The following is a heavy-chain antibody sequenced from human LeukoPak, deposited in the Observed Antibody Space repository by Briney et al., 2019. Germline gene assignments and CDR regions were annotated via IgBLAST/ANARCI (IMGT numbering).Heavy chain of an antibody. CDR2: IYTSGST. CDR1: GGSISSYY. CDR3: ARRSYYYYMDV. Sequence: PSETLSLTCTVSGGSISSYYWSWIRQPPGKGLEWIGYIYTSGSTNYNPSLKSRVTISVDTSKNQFSLKLSSVTAADPAVYYCARRSYYYYMDVWGKGTTVTVSS. J-gene: IGHJ6*03. V-gene: IGHV4-4*09.